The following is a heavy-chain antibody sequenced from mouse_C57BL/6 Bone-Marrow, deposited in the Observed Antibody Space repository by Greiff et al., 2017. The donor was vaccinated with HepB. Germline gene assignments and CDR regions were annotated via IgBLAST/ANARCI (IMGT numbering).Heavy chain of an antibody. CDR3: ARHEDWLLAFFFAY. Sequence: QVQLKQSGAELVKPGASVKLSCKASGYTFTEYTIHWVKQRSVQGLEWIGWFYPGSGSIKYNEKFKDKATLTADKSSSTAYMELSRVTSEDSAVYCCARHEDWLLAFFFAYWGQGTLVTVSA. D-gene: IGHD2-3*01. CDR2: FYPGSGSI. CDR1: GYTFTEYT. J-gene: IGHJ3*01. V-gene: IGHV1-62-2*01.